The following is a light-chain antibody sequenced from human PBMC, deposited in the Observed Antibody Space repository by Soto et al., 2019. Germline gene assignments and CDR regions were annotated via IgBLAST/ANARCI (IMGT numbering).Light chain of an antibody. CDR3: PHYTYWPLT. CDR1: HSFSSR. V-gene: IGKV3-15*01. Sequence: EIVRTQSPATLSVSPGERATLSCRASHSFSSRLAWYQQKPGQAPRLLIYGASTSAPCLPARYSGSGSGTEFTVNISSLQSEDFAVYYCPHYTYWPLTFGGGTTVPIK. CDR2: GAS. J-gene: IGKJ4*01.